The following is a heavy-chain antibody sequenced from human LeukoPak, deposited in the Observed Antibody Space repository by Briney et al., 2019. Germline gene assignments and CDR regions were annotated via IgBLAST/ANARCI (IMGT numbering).Heavy chain of an antibody. J-gene: IGHJ3*02. CDR3: ATAGDNSDNYGAFDI. Sequence: LGGCLRLSCAASGFTFRSYGMSWVRQAPGKGLEWVSAISGSGGSTYYADSVKGRFTISRDNSNNTLYLQMNSLRAEGTAVYYCATAGDNSDNYGAFDIWGQGTMVTVSS. D-gene: IGHD3-22*01. CDR1: GFTFRSYG. V-gene: IGHV3-23*01. CDR2: ISGSGGST.